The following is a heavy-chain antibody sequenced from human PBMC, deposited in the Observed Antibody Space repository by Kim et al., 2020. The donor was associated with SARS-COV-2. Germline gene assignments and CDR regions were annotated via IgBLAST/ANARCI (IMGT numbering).Heavy chain of an antibody. CDR1: GYTFTSYG. CDR3: ARDLRVVLYSSGWSRGGTEYFQH. Sequence: ASVKVSCKASGYTFTSYGISWVRQAPGQGLEWMGWISAYNGNTNYAQKLQGRVTMTTDTSTSTAYMELRSLRSDDTAVYYCARDLRVVLYSSGWSRGGTEYFQHWGQGTLVTVSS. D-gene: IGHD6-19*01. V-gene: IGHV1-18*01. J-gene: IGHJ1*01. CDR2: ISAYNGNT.